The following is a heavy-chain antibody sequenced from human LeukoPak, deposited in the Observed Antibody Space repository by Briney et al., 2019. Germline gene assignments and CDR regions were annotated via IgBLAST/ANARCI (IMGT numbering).Heavy chain of an antibody. Sequence: ASVKVSCKASGYTFTSYDINWVRQATGQGLEWMGWMNPNSGNTGYAQKFQGRVTMTRDTSSRTAYMELSSLRSDDTAVYYCARSRGPQQGSPLFDYWGLGTLVTVSP. D-gene: IGHD2-15*01. V-gene: IGHV1-8*01. CDR2: MNPNSGNT. J-gene: IGHJ4*02. CDR1: GYTFTSYD. CDR3: ARSRGPQQGSPLFDY.